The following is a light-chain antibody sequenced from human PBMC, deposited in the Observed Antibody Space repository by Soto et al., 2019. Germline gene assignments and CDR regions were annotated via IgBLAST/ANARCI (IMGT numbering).Light chain of an antibody. CDR1: QSISDT. CDR2: GAS. V-gene: IGKV3-15*01. Sequence: EIVMTQSPATLSVSPGGRVTLSCRASQSISDTLAWYQQKPGQAPRLLIHGASTRAPGFPARFSGSGSGTDFTITISSLQSEDFEVYYCQKYNNWPWRFGQGT. J-gene: IGKJ1*01. CDR3: QKYNNWPWR.